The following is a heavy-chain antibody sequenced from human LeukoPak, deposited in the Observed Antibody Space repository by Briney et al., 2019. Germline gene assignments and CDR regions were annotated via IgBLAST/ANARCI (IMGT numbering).Heavy chain of an antibody. V-gene: IGHV3-21*01. CDR1: GFIFSTYS. D-gene: IGHD6-13*01. Sequence: GGSLRLCCAASGFIFSTYSMNWVRQAPGKGLEWVSSITSRSTYMYYADSVEGRFTISRDNAKNSLYLQMNSLRAEDTAIYYCAKDPIAAAASGGDSWGQGTLVTVSS. J-gene: IGHJ5*01. CDR3: AKDPIAAAASGGDS. CDR2: ITSRSTYM.